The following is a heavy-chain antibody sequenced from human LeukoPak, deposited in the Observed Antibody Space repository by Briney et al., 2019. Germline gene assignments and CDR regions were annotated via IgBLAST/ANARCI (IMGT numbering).Heavy chain of an antibody. V-gene: IGHV4-30-4*08. J-gene: IGHJ3*02. D-gene: IGHD2-21*01. CDR2: IYYSGST. Sequence: SETLSLTCTVSGGSISSGDYYWSWIRQPPGKGLEWIGYIYYSGSTYYNPSLKSRVTISVDTSKNQSSLKLSSVTAADTAVYYCARDRAIGAFDIWGQGTMVTVSS. CDR1: GGSISSGDYY. CDR3: ARDRAIGAFDI.